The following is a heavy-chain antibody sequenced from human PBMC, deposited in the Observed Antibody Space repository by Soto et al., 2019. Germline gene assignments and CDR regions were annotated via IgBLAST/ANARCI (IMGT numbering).Heavy chain of an antibody. V-gene: IGHV4-30-4*01. J-gene: IGHJ4*02. CDR3: ARDSSYYDFWSGPRYYFDY. CDR1: GGSISSGDDY. D-gene: IGHD3-3*01. Sequence: SETMDLTCTVSGGSISSGDDYWSWIRQPPGKGLEWIGYIYYSGSTYYNPSLKSRVTISVDTSKNQFSLKLSSVTAADTAVYYCARDSSYYDFWSGPRYYFDYWGQGTLVTVSS. CDR2: IYYSGST.